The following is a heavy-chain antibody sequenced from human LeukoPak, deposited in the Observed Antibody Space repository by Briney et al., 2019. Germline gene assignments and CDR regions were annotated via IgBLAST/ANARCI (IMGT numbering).Heavy chain of an antibody. V-gene: IGHV3-33*06. CDR2: IWYDGSNK. Sequence: GGSLRLSCAASGFTFSSYGMHWVRQAPGKGLEWVAVIWYDGSNKYYADSVKGRFTISRDNSKNTLYLQMNSLRAEDTAVYYCAKDFGPDDSSVGYWGQGTLVTVSS. D-gene: IGHD3-22*01. J-gene: IGHJ4*02. CDR1: GFTFSSYG. CDR3: AKDFGPDDSSVGY.